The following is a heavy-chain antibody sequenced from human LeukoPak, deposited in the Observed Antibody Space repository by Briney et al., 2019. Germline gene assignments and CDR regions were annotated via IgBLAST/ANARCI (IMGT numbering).Heavy chain of an antibody. J-gene: IGHJ6*03. Sequence: SETLSLTCTVSGGSISSSSYYWGWIRQPPGKGLEWIGSIYYSGSTYYNPSLKSRVTISVDTSKNQFSLKVSSVTAADTAVYYCARVFDSGSQAYFYYMDVWGRGTTVTISS. CDR2: IYYSGST. CDR3: ARVFDSGSQAYFYYMDV. D-gene: IGHD3-10*01. CDR1: GGSISSSSYY. V-gene: IGHV4-39*07.